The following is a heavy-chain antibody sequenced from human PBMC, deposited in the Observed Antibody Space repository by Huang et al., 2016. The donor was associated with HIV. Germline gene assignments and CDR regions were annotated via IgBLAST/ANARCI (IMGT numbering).Heavy chain of an antibody. CDR2: ITRSGNTT. CDR1: GFAVSTYS. CDR3: AREEQREKNHFDY. Sequence: EVQLVESGGGLVQPGGSLRLSCAASGFAVSTYSLNWVRQAPGKGLEWVSYITRSGNTTYYTASVRGRFTISRDTAKNSLFLQMNSLRAEDTAVYYCAREEQREKNHFDYWGQGTLVTVSS. D-gene: IGHD1-1*01. V-gene: IGHV3-48*01. J-gene: IGHJ4*02.